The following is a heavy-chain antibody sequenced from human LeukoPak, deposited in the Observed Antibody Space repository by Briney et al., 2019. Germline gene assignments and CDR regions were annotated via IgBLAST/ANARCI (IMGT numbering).Heavy chain of an antibody. CDR3: AKLSGGSSGVDFDY. J-gene: IGHJ4*02. V-gene: IGHV3-30*18. CDR2: ISYDGSNK. Sequence: GGSLRLSCAASGFTFSSYGMHWVRQAPGKGLEWVAVISYDGSNKYYADSVKGRFTISRDNFKNTLYLQMNSLRAEDTAVYYCAKLSGGSSGVDFDYWGQGTLVTVSS. CDR1: GFTFSSYG. D-gene: IGHD1-26*01.